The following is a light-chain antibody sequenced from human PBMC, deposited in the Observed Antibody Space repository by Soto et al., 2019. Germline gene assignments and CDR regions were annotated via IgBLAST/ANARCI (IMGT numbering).Light chain of an antibody. CDR3: RHNNIHAEA. V-gene: IGKV1-5*03. CDR1: QTISSW. Sequence: LQPTQSHSTVSGTIVDRVAIPCRASQTISSWLAWYQQKPGKAPKLLIYKASTLKSGVPSRFSGSGSGTEFTLTICIWGPDNLATYYCRHNNIHAEALGQGTKVDIK. CDR2: KAS. J-gene: IGKJ1*01.